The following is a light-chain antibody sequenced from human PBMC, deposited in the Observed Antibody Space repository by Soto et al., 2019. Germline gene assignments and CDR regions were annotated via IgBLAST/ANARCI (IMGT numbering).Light chain of an antibody. V-gene: IGKV1-39*01. J-gene: IGKJ1*01. Sequence: DIQMTQSPSTLSGSVGDRVTITCRASECISSYVNWYQQRPGKAPKVLIYGASSLQSGVPSRFSGSGYGTDFTLTISNLQPEDFATYYCQQSYSIPWTFGQGTKVDI. CDR2: GAS. CDR1: ECISSY. CDR3: QQSYSIPWT.